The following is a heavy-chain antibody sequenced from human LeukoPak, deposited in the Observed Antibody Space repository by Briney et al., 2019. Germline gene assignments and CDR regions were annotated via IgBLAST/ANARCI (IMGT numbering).Heavy chain of an antibody. Sequence: SETLSLTCAVYGGSFSGYYWSWIRQPPGRGLEWIGEINHSGSTNYNPSLKSRVTISVDTSKNQFSLKLSSVTAADTAVYYCARDNSSSWYWAKVTRNWFDPWGQGTLVTVSS. CDR3: ARDNSSSWYWAKVTRNWFDP. CDR1: GGSFSGYY. J-gene: IGHJ5*02. V-gene: IGHV4-34*01. CDR2: INHSGST. D-gene: IGHD6-13*01.